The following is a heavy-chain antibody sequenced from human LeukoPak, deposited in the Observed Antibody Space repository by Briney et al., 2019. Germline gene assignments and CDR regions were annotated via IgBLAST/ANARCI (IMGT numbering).Heavy chain of an antibody. J-gene: IGHJ4*02. CDR3: ARQLGYCSSTSCYADKVDY. CDR1: GGSISSISYY. Sequence: SETLSLTCTVSGGSISSISYYWGWIRHPPGKGLEWIGIIYYSGSTYYNPSLKSRVTISVDTSKNQFSLKLSSVTAADTAVYYCARQLGYCSSTSCYADKVDYWGQGTLVTVSS. V-gene: IGHV4-39*01. D-gene: IGHD2-2*01. CDR2: IYYSGST.